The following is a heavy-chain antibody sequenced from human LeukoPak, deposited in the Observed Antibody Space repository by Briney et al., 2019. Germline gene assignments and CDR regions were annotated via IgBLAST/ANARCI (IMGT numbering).Heavy chain of an antibody. CDR1: GFTFSSYS. D-gene: IGHD2-2*02. CDR3: ARGTILGYCSSTSCYTDYYYYMDV. Sequence: GGSLRLSCAASGFTFSSYSMNWVRQAPGKGLEWVSSISSSSSYIYYADSVKGRFTISRDNAKNSLYLQMNSLRAEDTAVYYCARGTILGYCSSTSCYTDYYYYMDVWGKGTTVTVSS. J-gene: IGHJ6*03. CDR2: ISSSSSYI. V-gene: IGHV3-21*01.